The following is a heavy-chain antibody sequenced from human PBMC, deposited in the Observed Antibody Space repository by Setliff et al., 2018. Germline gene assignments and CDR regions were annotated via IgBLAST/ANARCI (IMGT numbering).Heavy chain of an antibody. J-gene: IGHJ3*02. CDR3: ARDGGGDSDAFDI. V-gene: IGHV1-18*01. CDR2: ISAYNGNT. D-gene: IGHD3-16*01. CDR1: GYTFTSYG. Sequence: ASVKVSCKASGYTFTSYGISWVRQAPGQGLEWMGWISAYNGNTNYAQKFQGRVTMTSDTSISTAYMELGRLRSDDTAVYFCARDGGGDSDAFDIWGQGTMVTVS.